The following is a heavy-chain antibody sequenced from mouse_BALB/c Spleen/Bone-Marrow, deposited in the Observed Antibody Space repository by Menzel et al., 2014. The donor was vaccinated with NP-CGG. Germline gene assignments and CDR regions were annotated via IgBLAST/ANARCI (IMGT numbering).Heavy chain of an antibody. V-gene: IGHV1-4*02. CDR2: INPSIGYT. CDR1: GYIFTSYT. J-gene: IGHJ2*01. D-gene: IGHD1-1*01. CDR3: AREGTYYAYFDY. Sequence: VKLMESAAELARPGASVKLSCKASGYIFTSYTIQWIKQRTGQGLEWIGYINPSIGYTEYNQKFKDKTTLTADTSSSTTYMQLSSLTSEDSAVYYCAREGTYYAYFDYWGQGTTLTVSS.